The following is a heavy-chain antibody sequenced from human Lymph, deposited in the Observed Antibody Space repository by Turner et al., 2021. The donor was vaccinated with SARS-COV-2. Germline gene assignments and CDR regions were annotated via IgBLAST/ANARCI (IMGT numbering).Heavy chain of an antibody. D-gene: IGHD3-10*01. J-gene: IGHJ4*02. Sequence: QLRLPELGQGQVTPSETLCFTCTVAGSSISSSFYYWGWSRQPPGKGLEWIGSIYYSGSTYYDASLQSRVTLSVDTSKNQFSLKLTSVTAADTAVYYCARGPPQGWFDPVFDYWGQGTLVTVSS. CDR1: GSSISSSFYY. V-gene: IGHV4-39*01. CDR3: ARGPPQGWFDPVFDY. CDR2: IYYSGST.